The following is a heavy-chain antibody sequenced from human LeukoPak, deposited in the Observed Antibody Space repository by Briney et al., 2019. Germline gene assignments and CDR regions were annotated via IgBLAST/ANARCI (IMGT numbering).Heavy chain of an antibody. V-gene: IGHV3-23*01. CDR1: GFTSSSYT. D-gene: IGHD4-17*01. J-gene: IGHJ4*02. Sequence: PGGSLRLSCAASGFTSSSYTMSWVRQAPGKGLEWVSAISGSGYSTYYADSVKGRFTISRDNSKNTLFLQMNTLRAEDTALYSCTKDTALDYWGQGTLVTVSS. CDR2: ISGSGYST. CDR3: TKDTALDY.